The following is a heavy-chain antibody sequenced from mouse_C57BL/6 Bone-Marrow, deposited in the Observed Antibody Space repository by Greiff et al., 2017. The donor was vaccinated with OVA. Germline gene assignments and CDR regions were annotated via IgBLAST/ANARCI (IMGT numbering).Heavy chain of an antibody. V-gene: IGHV2-6-1*01. D-gene: IGHD2-3*01. CDR2: IWSDGST. CDR3: ARHHGYYDWFAY. CDR1: GFSLTSYG. J-gene: IGHJ3*01. Sequence: VQLVESGPGLVAPSQSLSITCTVSGFSLTSYGVHWVLPPPGQGLEWLVVIWSDGSTTYHSSLKSRLSISKDTSKSQVFLKMNSHQTDDTAMYYCARHHGYYDWFAYWGQGTLVTVSA.